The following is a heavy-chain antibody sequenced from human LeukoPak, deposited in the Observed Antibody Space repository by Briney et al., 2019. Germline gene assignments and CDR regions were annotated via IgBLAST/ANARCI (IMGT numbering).Heavy chain of an antibody. CDR2: IYYSGST. Sequence: SETLSLTCTVSGGSIGSSSYYWGWIRQPPGKGLEWIGSIYYSGSTYYNPSLKSRVTISVDTSKNQFSLKLSSVTAADTAVYYCARYPTFYDYYYGMDVWGQGTTVTVSS. D-gene: IGHD3-10*01. J-gene: IGHJ6*02. CDR1: GGSIGSSSYY. V-gene: IGHV4-39*01. CDR3: ARYPTFYDYYYGMDV.